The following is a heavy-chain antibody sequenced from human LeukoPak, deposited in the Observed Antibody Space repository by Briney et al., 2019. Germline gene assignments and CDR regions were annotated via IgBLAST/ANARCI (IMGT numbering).Heavy chain of an antibody. D-gene: IGHD6-13*01. CDR3: THIAAAGTNFDY. V-gene: IGHV3-53*01. CDR2: IYSGGST. J-gene: IGHJ4*02. Sequence: GGSLRLSCAASGFTVSSNYMSWVRQAPGKGLEWVSVIYSGGSTYYADSVKGRFTISRGNSKNTLYLQMNSLRAEDTAVYYCTHIAAAGTNFDYWGQGTLVTVSS. CDR1: GFTVSSNY.